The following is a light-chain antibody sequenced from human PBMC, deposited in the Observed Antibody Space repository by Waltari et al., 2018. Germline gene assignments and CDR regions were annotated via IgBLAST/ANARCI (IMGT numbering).Light chain of an antibody. CDR2: WAY. CDR1: QSVLVSSDSKNF. Sequence: DIVMTQSPDSLAVSLGETATINRKSSQSVLVSSDSKNFLAWYQQKSGQSPKLLSHWAYTRESGVPDRFSGSGSGTDFTLTINTLQGEDVAVYYCQQYYSTPPTFGQGTKVEIK. CDR3: QQYYSTPPT. J-gene: IGKJ1*01. V-gene: IGKV4-1*01.